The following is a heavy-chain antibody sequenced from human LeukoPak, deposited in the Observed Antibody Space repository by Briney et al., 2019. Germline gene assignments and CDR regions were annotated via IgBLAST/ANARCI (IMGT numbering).Heavy chain of an antibody. D-gene: IGHD3-22*01. J-gene: IGHJ2*01. V-gene: IGHV4-38-2*02. Sequence: PSETLSLTCTVSGYSISSGYYWGWIRQPPGKGLEWIGSIYHSGSTYYNPSLKSRVTISVDTSKNQFSLKLSSVTAADTAVYYCARAPYYYDSSGYPVWHFDLWGRGTLVTVSS. CDR2: IYHSGST. CDR1: GYSISSGYY. CDR3: ARAPYYYDSSGYPVWHFDL.